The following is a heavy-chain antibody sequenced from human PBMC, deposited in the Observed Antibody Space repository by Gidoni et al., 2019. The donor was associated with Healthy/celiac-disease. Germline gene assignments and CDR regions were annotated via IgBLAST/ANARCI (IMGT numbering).Heavy chain of an antibody. V-gene: IGHV4-59*01. CDR2: IPYSGST. J-gene: IGHJ4*02. D-gene: IGHD3-22*01. CDR3: ARVSPKGDSSGYLDY. CDR1: GGTISSYD. Sequence: QVQLPESCTGLVKPAETLSPTSTVYGGTISSYDWSWIRHPPGKGLEWIGYIPYSGSTNYNPYLKSRVTRSVETSKSQFSLKLSSVTAAVAAVYYCARVSPKGDSSGYLDYWGQGTLVTVSS.